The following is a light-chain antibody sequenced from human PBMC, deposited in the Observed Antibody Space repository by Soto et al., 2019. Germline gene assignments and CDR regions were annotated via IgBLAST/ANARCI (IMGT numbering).Light chain of an antibody. CDR2: EVT. CDR3: SSFSSDSTPLV. V-gene: IGLV2-14*01. Sequence: QSALTQPASVSGSPGQSISISCTGTSSDVGIYDYVSWYQHHPDKAPKLMVYEVTNRPSGVSNRFSGSKSGNTASLTISGLQAEDEADYYCSSFSSDSTPLVFGGGTKVTVL. CDR1: SSDVGIYDY. J-gene: IGLJ2*01.